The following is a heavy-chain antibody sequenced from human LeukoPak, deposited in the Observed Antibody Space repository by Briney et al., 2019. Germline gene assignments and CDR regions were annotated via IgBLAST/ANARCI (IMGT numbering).Heavy chain of an antibody. V-gene: IGHV3-74*01. Sequence: GGSLRLSCAASGFTFSSYWMHWVRQAPGKGLVWVSCINSDGSSTSYADSVKGRFTISRDNAKNTLYLQMNSLRAEDTAVYYCARGEAAGYYGMDVWGQGTTVTVSS. CDR1: GFTFSSYW. D-gene: IGHD6-13*01. CDR2: INSDGSST. CDR3: ARGEAAGYYGMDV. J-gene: IGHJ6*02.